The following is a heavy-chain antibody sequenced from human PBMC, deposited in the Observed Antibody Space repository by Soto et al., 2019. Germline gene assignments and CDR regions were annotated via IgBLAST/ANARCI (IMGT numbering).Heavy chain of an antibody. V-gene: IGHV1-69*13. D-gene: IGHD6-6*01. CDR1: GGTFSSYA. CDR3: ATQLYSSSSDHSYYGMDV. J-gene: IGHJ6*02. CDR2: IIPIFGTA. Sequence: GASVKVSCKASGGTFSSYAISWVRQAPGQGLEWMGGIIPIFGTANYAQKFQGRVTITADESTSTAYMELSSLRSEDTAVYYCATQLYSSSSDHSYYGMDVWGQGTTVTVSS.